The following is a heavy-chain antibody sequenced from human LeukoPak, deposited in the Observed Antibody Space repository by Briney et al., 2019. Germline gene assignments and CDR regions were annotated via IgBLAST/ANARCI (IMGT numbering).Heavy chain of an antibody. CDR2: ISAYNGNT. Sequence: ASVKVSCKASGYTFTSYGISWVRQAPGQGLEWMGWISAYNGNTNYAQKLQGRVTMTTDTSTSTAYMELRSLRSDDTAVYYCARAYGPGSYRSFAGNWFDPWGQGTLVTVSS. CDR1: GYTFTSYG. V-gene: IGHV1-18*01. J-gene: IGHJ5*02. CDR3: ARAYGPGSYRSFAGNWFDP. D-gene: IGHD3-10*01.